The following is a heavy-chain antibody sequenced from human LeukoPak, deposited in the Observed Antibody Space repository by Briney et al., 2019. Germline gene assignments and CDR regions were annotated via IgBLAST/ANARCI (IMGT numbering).Heavy chain of an antibody. Sequence: ASVKVSCKASGFTFTSSAVQWVRQARGQRLEWIGWIVVGSGNTNYAQKFQERVTITTDTSTSTAYMELRSLRSDDTAVYYCAREHGDYPMDVWGQGTTVTVSS. J-gene: IGHJ6*02. CDR3: AREHGDYPMDV. CDR1: GFTFTSSA. V-gene: IGHV1-58*01. D-gene: IGHD4-17*01. CDR2: IVVGSGNT.